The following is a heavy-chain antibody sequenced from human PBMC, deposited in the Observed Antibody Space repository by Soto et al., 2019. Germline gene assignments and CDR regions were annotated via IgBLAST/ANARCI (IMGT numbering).Heavy chain of an antibody. CDR3: ARGLAAAGTVGEDY. CDR1: GYTFTSSG. V-gene: IGHV1-18*01. D-gene: IGHD6-13*01. J-gene: IGHJ4*02. CDR2: ISTDNGNT. Sequence: ASVKVSCKASGYTFTSSGISWVRQAPGQGLEWMGWISTDNGNTKYAQHLQGRVSMTTDTSTSTAYMDLRSLRSDDTAVYYCARGLAAAGTVGEDYWGQGTLVTVSS.